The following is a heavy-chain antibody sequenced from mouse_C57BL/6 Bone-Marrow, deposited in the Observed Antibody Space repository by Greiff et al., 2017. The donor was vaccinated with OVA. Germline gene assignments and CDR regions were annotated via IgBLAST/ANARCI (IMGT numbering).Heavy chain of an antibody. D-gene: IGHD2-3*01. J-gene: IGHJ2*01. Sequence: QVQLQQPGAELVRPGTSVKLSCKASGYTFTSYWMHWVKQRPRQGLEWIGVIDPSDSYTNYNQKFKGKATLTVDTSSSTAYMQLSSLTSEDSAVYYCARGGWLLSLDYWGQGTTLTVSS. CDR2: IDPSDSYT. CDR3: ARGGWLLSLDY. V-gene: IGHV1-59*01. CDR1: GYTFTSYW.